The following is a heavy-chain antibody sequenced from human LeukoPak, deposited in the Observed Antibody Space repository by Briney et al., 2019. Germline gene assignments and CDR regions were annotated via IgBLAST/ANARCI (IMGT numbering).Heavy chain of an antibody. CDR3: AKDDGYSGYDSGDY. CDR2: ISGSGGST. J-gene: IGHJ4*02. V-gene: IGHV3-23*01. D-gene: IGHD5-12*01. Sequence: GGSPRLSCAASGFTFSSYAMSWVRQAPGKGLEWVSAISGSGGSTYYADSVKGRFTISRDNSKNTLYLQMNSLRAEDTAVYYCAKDDGYSGYDSGDYWGQGTLVTVSS. CDR1: GFTFSSYA.